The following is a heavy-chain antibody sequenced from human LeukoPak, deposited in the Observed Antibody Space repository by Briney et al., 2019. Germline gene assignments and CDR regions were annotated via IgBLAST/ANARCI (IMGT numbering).Heavy chain of an antibody. J-gene: IGHJ4*02. D-gene: IGHD2-8*01. Sequence: ASVKVSCKASGYTFTSYDINWVRQATGQGLEWVGWMNPNSGNTGYAQKFQGRVTMTRNTSISTAYMELSSLRSEDTAVYYCARVWPCTNGVCPDVFEYWGQGTLVTVSS. CDR2: MNPNSGNT. V-gene: IGHV1-8*01. CDR1: GYTFTSYD. CDR3: ARVWPCTNGVCPDVFEY.